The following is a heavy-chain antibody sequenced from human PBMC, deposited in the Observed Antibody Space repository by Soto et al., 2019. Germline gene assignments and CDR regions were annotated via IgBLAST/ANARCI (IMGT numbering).Heavy chain of an antibody. CDR2: MSGSGGST. D-gene: IGHD3-9*01. Sequence: PGGSLRLSCAASGFTFSSYAMSWVRQAPGKGLEWVSAMSGSGGSTYYADSVKGRFTISRDNSKNTLYLQMNNLRAEDTAVYYCAKGTILTYFNYWGQGTLVTVSS. J-gene: IGHJ4*02. CDR3: AKGTILTYFNY. CDR1: GFTFSSYA. V-gene: IGHV3-23*01.